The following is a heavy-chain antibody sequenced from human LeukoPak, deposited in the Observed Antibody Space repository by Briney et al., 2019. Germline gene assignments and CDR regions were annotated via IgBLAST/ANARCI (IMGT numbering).Heavy chain of an antibody. D-gene: IGHD3-22*01. J-gene: IGHJ4*02. Sequence: GGSLRLSCAASGFTFDDYGMSWVRQAPGKGLEWVSGINWNGGSTGYADSVKGRFTISRDNAKNSLYLQMNSLRAEDTAVYYCARDVKSNYYRIGIDYWGQGTLVTVSS. CDR2: INWNGGST. CDR3: ARDVKSNYYRIGIDY. V-gene: IGHV3-20*04. CDR1: GFTFDDYG.